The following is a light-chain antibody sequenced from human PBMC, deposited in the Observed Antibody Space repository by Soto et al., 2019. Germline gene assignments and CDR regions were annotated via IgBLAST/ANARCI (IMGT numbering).Light chain of an antibody. J-gene: IGKJ2*01. CDR3: QQYGSSPYT. Sequence: EIVLTQSPGTLSLSPGERATLSCRASQSVSSSYLAWYQQKPGQAPRLLIYGASSRATGTPDRFSGSGSGTDFTLTFSRLEPEDFAVYYCQQYGSSPYTFGQGTKLEIK. CDR2: GAS. CDR1: QSVSSSY. V-gene: IGKV3-20*01.